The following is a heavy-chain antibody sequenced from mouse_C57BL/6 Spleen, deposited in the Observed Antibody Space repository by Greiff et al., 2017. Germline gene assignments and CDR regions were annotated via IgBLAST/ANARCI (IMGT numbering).Heavy chain of an antibody. CDR2: ISYDGSN. D-gene: IGHD2-1*01. J-gene: IGHJ2*01. Sequence: EVKLMESGPGLVKPSQSLSLTCSVTGYSITSGYYWNWIRQFPGNKLEWMGYISYDGSNNYNPSLKNRISITRDTSKNQFFLKLNSVTTEDTATYYCARDLYYGNYGDYWGQGTTLTVSS. CDR1: GYSITSGYY. CDR3: ARDLYYGNYGDY. V-gene: IGHV3-6*01.